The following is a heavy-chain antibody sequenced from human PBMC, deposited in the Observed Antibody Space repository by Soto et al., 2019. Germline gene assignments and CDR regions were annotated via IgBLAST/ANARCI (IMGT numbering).Heavy chain of an antibody. CDR1: GGSISSGGYS. Sequence: SETLSLTCAVSGGSISSGGYSWSWIRQPPGKGLEWIGYIYHSGSTYYNPSLKSRVTISVDRSKDQFSLKLSSVTAADTAVYYCARQLFYWGQGSPVTVSS. CDR2: IYHSGST. J-gene: IGHJ4*02. CDR3: ARQLFY. D-gene: IGHD6-13*01. V-gene: IGHV4-30-2*01.